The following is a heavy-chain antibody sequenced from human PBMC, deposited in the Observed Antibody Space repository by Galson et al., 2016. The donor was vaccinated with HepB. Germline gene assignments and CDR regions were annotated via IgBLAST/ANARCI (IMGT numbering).Heavy chain of an antibody. CDR3: ARDFSWSFEN. J-gene: IGHJ4*02. D-gene: IGHD3-3*01. CDR1: GFSVRTND. V-gene: IGHV3-48*02. Sequence: SLRLSCAVSGFSVRTNDMSWVRQAPGKGLEWLSYISGTTHIFVSYADSVRGRVTISRDNARNSLYLHLNSLRDEDTAVYYCARDFSWSFENWGQGTLVTVSS. CDR2: ISGTTHIF.